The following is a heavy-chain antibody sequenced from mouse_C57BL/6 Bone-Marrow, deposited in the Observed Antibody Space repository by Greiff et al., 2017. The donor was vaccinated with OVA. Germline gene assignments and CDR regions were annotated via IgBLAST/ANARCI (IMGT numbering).Heavy chain of an antibody. V-gene: IGHV1-81*01. CDR2: IYPRSGNT. J-gene: IGHJ3*01. Sequence: QVQLKESGAELARPGASVKLSCKASGYTFTSYGISWVKQRTGQGLEWIGEIYPRSGNTYYNEKFKGKATLTADKSSSTAYMELRSLTSEDSAVYFCARSGYDGYPSWFAYWGQGTLVTVSA. CDR3: ARSGYDGYPSWFAY. D-gene: IGHD2-3*01. CDR1: GYTFTSYG.